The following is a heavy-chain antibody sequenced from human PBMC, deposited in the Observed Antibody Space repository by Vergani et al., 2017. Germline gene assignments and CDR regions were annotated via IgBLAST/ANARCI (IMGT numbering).Heavy chain of an antibody. V-gene: IGHV3-11*01. J-gene: IGHJ6*02. D-gene: IGHD3-22*01. CDR3: ARKHISNYYDSSGYYYMGYYYGMDV. Sequence: QVQLVESGGSLVKPGGSLRLSCAASGFTFSDYYMSWIRQAPGKGLECVSYISSSGSTIYYADSVKGRFTISRDNAKNSLYLQMNSLRAEDTAVYYCARKHISNYYDSSGYYYMGYYYGMDVWGQGTTVTVSS. CDR2: ISSSGSTI. CDR1: GFTFSDYY.